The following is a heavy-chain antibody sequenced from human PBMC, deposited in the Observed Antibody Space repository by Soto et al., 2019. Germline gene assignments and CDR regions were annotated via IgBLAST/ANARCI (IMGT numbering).Heavy chain of an antibody. D-gene: IGHD1-26*01. CDR1: GYTFTSYG. CDR3: AEEAAVGLFDY. V-gene: IGHV1-18*01. CDR2: ISAYNGNT. J-gene: IGHJ4*02. Sequence: QVQLVQSGAEVKKPGASVKVSCKASGYTFTSYGISWVRQAPGQGLEWMGWISAYNGNTNYAQKLQGRVTMTTDTAESKAYMELRSLRCDDTAGYYCAEEAAVGLFDYWGQGTLVTVSS.